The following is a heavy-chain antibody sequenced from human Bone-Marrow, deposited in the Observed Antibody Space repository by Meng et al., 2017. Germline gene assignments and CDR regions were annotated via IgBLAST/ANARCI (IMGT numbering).Heavy chain of an antibody. V-gene: IGHV3-15*01. CDR2: IKSKTDGGTT. J-gene: IGHJ6*02. CDR3: TTDLPRDWALYYYYYGMDV. Sequence: GESLKISCAASGFTFSNAWMSWVRQAPGKGLEWVGRIKSKTDGGTTDYAAPVKGRFTISRDDSKNTPYLQMNSLKTEDTAVYYCTTDLPRDWALYYYYYGMDVWGQGTTVTVSS. D-gene: IGHD3/OR15-3a*01. CDR1: GFTFSNAW.